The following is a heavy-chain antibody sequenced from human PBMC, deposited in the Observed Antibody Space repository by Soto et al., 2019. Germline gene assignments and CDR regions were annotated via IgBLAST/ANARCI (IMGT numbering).Heavy chain of an antibody. D-gene: IGHD2-15*01. CDR3: ASKKGFCSGGSCYPPSLGVLDI. J-gene: IGHJ3*02. CDR1: GGSLSSGSYY. V-gene: IGHV4-61*01. CDR2: IYYSGSA. Sequence: SETLSLTCTVSGGSLSSGSYYWSWIRQPPGKGLEWIGYIYYSGSANYNPSLKSRVTISVDTSKNQFSLKLSSVTAADTAMYYCASKKGFCSGGSCYPPSLGVLDIWAQGTRATVSP.